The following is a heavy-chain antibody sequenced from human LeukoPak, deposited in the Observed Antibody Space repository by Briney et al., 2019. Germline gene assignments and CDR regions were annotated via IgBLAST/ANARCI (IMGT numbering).Heavy chain of an antibody. Sequence: SETLSLTCAVSGYSISSGYYWGWIRQPPGKGLEWIGSIYRSGSTYYNPSLKSRVTISVDTSKNQFSLKLSSVTAADTAVYYCARHFGGAIWPEWFRHNTKSYFDYWGQGTLVTVSS. J-gene: IGHJ4*02. CDR3: ARHFGGAIWPEWFRHNTKSYFDY. CDR1: GYSISSGYY. V-gene: IGHV4-38-2*01. CDR2: IYRSGST. D-gene: IGHD3-3*01.